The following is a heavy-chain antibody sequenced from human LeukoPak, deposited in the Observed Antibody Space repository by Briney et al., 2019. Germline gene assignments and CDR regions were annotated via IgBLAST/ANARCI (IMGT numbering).Heavy chain of an antibody. D-gene: IGHD5-18*01. CDR3: ATIREGYSYGYLGAWGFDP. J-gene: IGHJ5*02. Sequence: ASVKVPCKVSGYTLTELSMHWVRQAPGKGLEWMGGFDPEDGETIYAQKFQGRVTMTEDTSTDTAYMELSSLRSEDTAVYYCATIREGYSYGYLGAWGFDPWGQGTLVTVSS. V-gene: IGHV1-24*01. CDR1: GYTLTELS. CDR2: FDPEDGET.